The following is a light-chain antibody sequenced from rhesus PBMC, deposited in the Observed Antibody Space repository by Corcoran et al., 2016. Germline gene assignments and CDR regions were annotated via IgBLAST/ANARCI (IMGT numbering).Light chain of an antibody. CDR3: QQYYSSPLT. CDR2: WAS. J-gene: IGKJ3*01. V-gene: IGKV4-1*01. Sequence: DIVMTQAPDSLAVSLGERVTINCKSNQSLVYSPNNKNYLAWYQQKPGQARKLLTYWASTRESGVPSLFSGSGAGTDFPLTISGLQAENVAVYFCQQYYSSPLTFGPGTKLDIK. CDR1: QSLVYSPNNKNY.